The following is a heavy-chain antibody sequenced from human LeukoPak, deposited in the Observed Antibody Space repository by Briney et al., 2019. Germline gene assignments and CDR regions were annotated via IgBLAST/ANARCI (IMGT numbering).Heavy chain of an antibody. CDR3: ARGTGAGLDY. D-gene: IGHD6-19*01. J-gene: IGHJ4*02. Sequence: GGSLRLSCAASGFTFSSYEMNWVRQAPGKGLEWVSYISSSGSTIYYADSVKGRFTISRDNAKNSLYLQMNSLRAGDTAVYYCARGTGAGLDYWGQGTLVTVSS. V-gene: IGHV3-48*03. CDR2: ISSSGSTI. CDR1: GFTFSSYE.